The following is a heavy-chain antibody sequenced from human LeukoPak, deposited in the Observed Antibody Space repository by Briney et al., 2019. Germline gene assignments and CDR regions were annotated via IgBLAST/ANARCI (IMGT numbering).Heavy chain of an antibody. Sequence: GESLKISCNTSGYTFSDYWIAWVRQLPGKGLEWMGVIYPIDSDSKYSPSFQGQVTISADKSINTPYLQWSSLKASDTGIYYCVRLWDSCFEYWGQGTLVTVSS. J-gene: IGHJ4*02. CDR2: IYPIDSDS. CDR1: GYTFSDYW. CDR3: VRLWDSCFEY. V-gene: IGHV5-51*01. D-gene: IGHD3-16*01.